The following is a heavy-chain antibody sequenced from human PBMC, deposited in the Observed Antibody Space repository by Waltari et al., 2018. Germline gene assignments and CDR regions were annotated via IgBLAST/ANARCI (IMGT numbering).Heavy chain of an antibody. J-gene: IGHJ3*01. V-gene: IGHV4-39*02. CDR1: VASITSTRHY. D-gene: IGHD5-12*01. CDR3: ATYIGASIGTAAFDV. CDR2: VSYNGAT. Sequence: QLQLQESGPGLGKPSETLSPPCIFSVASITSTRHYWAWIRQPPGQGLAWIATVSYNGATYSSPSLKSRVTVSRDTSKNHLSLKLGSVTAADTAVYYCATYIGASIGTAAFDVWGQGTMVTVSS.